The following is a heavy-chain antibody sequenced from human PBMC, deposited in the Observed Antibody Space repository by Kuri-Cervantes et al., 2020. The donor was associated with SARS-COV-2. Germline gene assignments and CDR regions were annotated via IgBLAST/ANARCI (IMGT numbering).Heavy chain of an antibody. J-gene: IGHJ4*02. Sequence: GESLKISCAASGFTFDDYGMSWVRQAPGKGLEWVSGINWNGVRTGYTDSVKGRFTISRDNAKNSLYLQMNSLRAEDTAFYYCARAGTSGSYLGSWGQGTLVTVSS. CDR2: INWNGVRT. D-gene: IGHD1-26*01. CDR3: ARAGTSGSYLGS. CDR1: GFTFDDYG. V-gene: IGHV3-20*04.